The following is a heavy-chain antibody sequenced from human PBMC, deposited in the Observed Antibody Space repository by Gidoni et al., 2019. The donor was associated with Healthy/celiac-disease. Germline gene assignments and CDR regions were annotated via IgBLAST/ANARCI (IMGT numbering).Heavy chain of an antibody. CDR3: ARDVTNYYGSGSYYHDAFDI. CDR1: GFHFSSDS. D-gene: IGHD3-10*01. V-gene: IGHV3-48*01. Sequence: EVQRVESGGGLVQRGGSLRLSGAAYGFHFSSDSMNRVRPAPGRGLGWVSYISSSSSTIYYADSVKGRFTISRDNAKNSLYLQMNSLRAEDTAVYYCARDVTNYYGSGSYYHDAFDIWGQGTMVTVSS. J-gene: IGHJ3*02. CDR2: ISSSSSTI.